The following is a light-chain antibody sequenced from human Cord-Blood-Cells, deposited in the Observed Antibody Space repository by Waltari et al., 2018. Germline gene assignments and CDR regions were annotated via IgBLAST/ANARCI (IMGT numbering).Light chain of an antibody. CDR2: EGS. Sequence: QSALTQPASVSGSPGQSITISCTGTSSDVGSYNLVSWYQQHPGKAPKLMIYEGSKRPSGVSNRFSGSKSGNTASLTISGLQAEDEADYYCCPYAGSRKVVFGGGTKLTVL. CDR3: CPYAGSRKVV. V-gene: IGLV2-23*01. J-gene: IGLJ2*01. CDR1: SSDVGSYNL.